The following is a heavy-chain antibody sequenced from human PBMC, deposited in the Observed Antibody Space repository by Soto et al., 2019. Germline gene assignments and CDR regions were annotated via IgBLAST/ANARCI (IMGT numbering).Heavy chain of an antibody. D-gene: IGHD3-16*02. CDR3: AKTMDDYIWGSYRYKGPCAFDI. Sequence: EVQLLESGGGLVQPGGSLRLSCAASGFTFSSYAMSWVRQAPGKGLEWVSAISGSGGSTYYADSVKGRFTISRDNSKNTLYLQMNSLRAEDTAVYYCAKTMDDYIWGSYRYKGPCAFDIWGQGTMVTVSS. CDR2: ISGSGGST. CDR1: GFTFSSYA. V-gene: IGHV3-23*01. J-gene: IGHJ3*02.